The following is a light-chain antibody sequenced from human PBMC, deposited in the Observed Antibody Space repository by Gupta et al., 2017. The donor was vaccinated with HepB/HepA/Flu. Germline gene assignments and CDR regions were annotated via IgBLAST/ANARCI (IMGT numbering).Light chain of an antibody. CDR2: ETS. CDR3: QQYKLCPFT. Sequence: DVQMPQSPSTLSASVGDGVSFTWRGSQAISKCLAWYQQKPGKSPKLLIFETSTLERGVPSRFSGSGSGTEFTLTINSLQADDVGIYYCQQYKLCPFTFGQGTKVEI. V-gene: IGKV1-5*03. J-gene: IGKJ1*01. CDR1: QAISKC.